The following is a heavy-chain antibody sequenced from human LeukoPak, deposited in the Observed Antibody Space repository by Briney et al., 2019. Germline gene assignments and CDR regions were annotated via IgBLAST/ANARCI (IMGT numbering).Heavy chain of an antibody. Sequence: SETLSLTCTVSGGSISSSSYYWGWIRQPPGKGLQWIGSVYHSGTTFYNPSLKSRVTISVDTSKNQFSLKLSSVTAADTAVYYCASLSRPSYYYYYMDVWGKGTTVTVSS. CDR2: VYHSGTT. CDR1: GGSISSSSYY. CDR3: ASLSRPSYYYYYMDV. V-gene: IGHV4-39*07. J-gene: IGHJ6*03. D-gene: IGHD6-6*01.